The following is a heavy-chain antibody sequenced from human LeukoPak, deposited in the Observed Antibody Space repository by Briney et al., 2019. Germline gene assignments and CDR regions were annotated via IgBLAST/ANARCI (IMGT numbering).Heavy chain of an antibody. V-gene: IGHV1-8*01. CDR1: AYTFTSYE. J-gene: IGHJ4*02. D-gene: IGHD2-15*01. CDR2: MNPNSGNT. Sequence: GASVKVSCKTSAYTFTSYEINWVRQATGQGLEWMVWMNPNSGNTGYAQKFQGRVTMTRDTSINTAYMELSSLRSEDTAVYYCARGHGPGGTRWPNLDFWGQGTLITVSS. CDR3: ARGHGPGGTRWPNLDF.